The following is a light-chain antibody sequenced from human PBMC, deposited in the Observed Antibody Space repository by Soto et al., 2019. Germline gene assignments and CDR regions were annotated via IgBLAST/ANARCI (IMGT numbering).Light chain of an antibody. CDR3: QQFYSTPRT. CDR1: QSLLYSSNNKNY. V-gene: IGKV4-1*01. J-gene: IGKJ2*01. CDR2: WAS. Sequence: DIVMTQSPDSLAVSLGERATINCKSSQSLLYSSNNKNYLAWYQHKPGQPPKLLIYWASTRESGVPDRFGGSGSGTDFTLTISSLQAEDVAVYYCQQFYSTPRTFGQGTKLEIK.